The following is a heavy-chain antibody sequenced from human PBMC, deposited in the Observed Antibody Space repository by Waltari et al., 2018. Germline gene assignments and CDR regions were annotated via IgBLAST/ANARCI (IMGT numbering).Heavy chain of an antibody. Sequence: QVQLQESGPGLVKPSETLSLTCTVSGGSIRRYSLSWIRQSPGKGLEWIGYIYYSGTTDYNPSLKSRVTISVDTSKNQLSLKLTSVTAADSAVYYCARENFGSTWEGGALDIWGQGTAVTVSS. J-gene: IGHJ3*02. CDR1: GGSIRRYS. D-gene: IGHD1-26*01. V-gene: IGHV4-59*01. CDR3: ARENFGSTWEGGALDI. CDR2: IYYSGTT.